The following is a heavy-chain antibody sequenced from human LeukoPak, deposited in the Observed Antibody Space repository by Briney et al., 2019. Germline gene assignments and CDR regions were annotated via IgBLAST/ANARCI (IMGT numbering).Heavy chain of an antibody. V-gene: IGHV3-21*01. D-gene: IGHD2-2*01. CDR2: ISSSSSYI. Sequence: GGSLRLSCAASGFTFSSYSMNWVRQAPGKGLEWVSFISSSSSYIYYADSVKGRFTITRDNAKNSLYLQMNSLRAVDTAVYYCARDLSYCTITSCAYYYYGMDVWGQGTTVTVSS. CDR1: GFTFSSYS. CDR3: ARDLSYCTITSCAYYYYGMDV. J-gene: IGHJ6*02.